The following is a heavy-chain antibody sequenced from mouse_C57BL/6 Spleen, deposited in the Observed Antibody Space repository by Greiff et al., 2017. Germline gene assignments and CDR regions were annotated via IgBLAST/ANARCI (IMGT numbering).Heavy chain of an antibody. V-gene: IGHV1-9*01. CDR2: ILPGSGST. D-gene: IGHD1-1*01. J-gene: IGHJ1*03. CDR3: AREEYYGSSSYWYFDV. Sequence: VQLVESGAELMKPGASVKLSCKATGYTFTGYWIEWVKQRPGHGLEWIGEILPGSGSTNYNEKFKGKATFTADTSSNTAYMQLSSLTTEDSAIYYCAREEYYGSSSYWYFDVWGTGTTVTVSS. CDR1: GYTFTGYW.